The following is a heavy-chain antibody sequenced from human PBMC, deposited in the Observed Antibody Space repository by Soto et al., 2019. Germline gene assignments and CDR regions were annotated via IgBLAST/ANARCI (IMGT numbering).Heavy chain of an antibody. Sequence: SETLSLTCAVYGGSFSGYYWSWIRQPPGKGLEWIGEINHSGSTNYNPSLKSRVTISVDTSKNQFSLKLSSVTAADTAVYYCARGRGYPADYFDYWGQGTLVTVSS. CDR2: INHSGST. CDR3: ARGRGYPADYFDY. V-gene: IGHV4-34*01. CDR1: GGSFSGYY. D-gene: IGHD3-16*02. J-gene: IGHJ4*02.